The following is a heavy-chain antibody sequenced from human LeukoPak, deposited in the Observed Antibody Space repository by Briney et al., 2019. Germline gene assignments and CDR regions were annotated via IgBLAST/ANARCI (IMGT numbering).Heavy chain of an antibody. CDR3: ARGSGWNSFDP. J-gene: IGHJ5*02. Sequence: SETLSLTCTVSGGSISTDLYYWTWIRQPAGKGLEWIGRIYSNGWTDYNPPLKGRVSISIDTSKNHFSLKMSLATAADTALYYCARGSGWNSFDPWGQGTLVTVSS. V-gene: IGHV4-61*02. D-gene: IGHD6-19*01. CDR1: GGSISTDLYY. CDR2: IYSNGWT.